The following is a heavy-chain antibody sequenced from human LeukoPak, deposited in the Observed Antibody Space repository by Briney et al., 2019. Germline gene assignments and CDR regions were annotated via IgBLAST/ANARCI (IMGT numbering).Heavy chain of an antibody. CDR1: GGSISSSSYY. Sequence: PSETLSLTCTVSGGSISSSSYYWGWIRQPPGKGLEWIGYIYYSGSTTYNPSLKSRVTISVDTSKNQFSLKLTSVTAADTAVYYCARAGGNRFDPWGQGILVTVSS. V-gene: IGHV4-61*05. CDR2: IYYSGST. CDR3: ARAGGNRFDP. J-gene: IGHJ5*02. D-gene: IGHD3-10*01.